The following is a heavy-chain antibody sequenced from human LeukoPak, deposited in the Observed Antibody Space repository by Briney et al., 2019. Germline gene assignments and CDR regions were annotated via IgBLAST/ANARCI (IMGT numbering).Heavy chain of an antibody. CDR3: AREVSSGSYFDY. CDR2: IIPIFGTA. Sequence: SVKVSCKASGGTFSSYAISWVRQAPGQGLEWMGGIIPIFGTANYAQEFQGRVTITTDESTSTAYMELSSLRSEDTAVYYCAREVSSGSYFDYWGQGTLVTVSS. CDR1: GGTFSSYA. J-gene: IGHJ4*02. D-gene: IGHD6-19*01. V-gene: IGHV1-69*05.